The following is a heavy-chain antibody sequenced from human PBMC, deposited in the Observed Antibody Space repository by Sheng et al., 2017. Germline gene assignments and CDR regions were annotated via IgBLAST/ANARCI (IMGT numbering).Heavy chain of an antibody. D-gene: IGHD2-2*01. CDR2: IYTSGST. V-gene: IGHV4-61*02. Sequence: QVQLQESGPGLVKPSQTLSLTCTVSGGSISSGSYYWSWIRQPAGKGLEWIGRIYTSGSTNYNPSLKSRVTISVDTSKNQFSLKLSSVTAADTAVYYCARGDQLPEGANWFDPWGQGTLGHRLL. CDR3: ARGDQLPEGANWFDP. CDR1: GGSISSGSYY. J-gene: IGHJ5*02.